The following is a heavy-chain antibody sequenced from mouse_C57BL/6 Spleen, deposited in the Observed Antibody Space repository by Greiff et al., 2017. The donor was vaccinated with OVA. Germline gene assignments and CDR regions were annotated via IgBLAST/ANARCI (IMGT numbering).Heavy chain of an antibody. CDR2: IDPSDSYT. V-gene: IGHV1-50*01. J-gene: IGHJ1*03. CDR1: GYTFTSYW. Sequence: QVQLKQPGAELVKPGASVKLSCKASGYTFTSYWMQWVKQRPGQGLEWIGEIDPSDSYTNYNQKLKGKATLTVDTSSSTAYMQLSSLTSEDSAVYYCARGGNYVGKLGYFDVWGTGTTVTVSS. CDR3: ARGGNYVGKLGYFDV. D-gene: IGHD2-1*01.